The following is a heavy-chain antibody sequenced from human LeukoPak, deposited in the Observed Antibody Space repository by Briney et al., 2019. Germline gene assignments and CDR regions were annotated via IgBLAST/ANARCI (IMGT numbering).Heavy chain of an antibody. CDR1: GFTFSSYA. J-gene: IGHJ4*02. D-gene: IGHD3-22*01. CDR2: ISGSGASI. CDR3: AKEVSYDPRYDPIDC. Sequence: GGSLRLSCAASGFTFSSYAMSWVRQAPGKGLEWVSGISGSGASIYYADSAKGRITISRDNSKNTLYLRMSSLRAEDTAVYYCAKEVSYDPRYDPIDCWGQGTLVTVSS. V-gene: IGHV3-23*01.